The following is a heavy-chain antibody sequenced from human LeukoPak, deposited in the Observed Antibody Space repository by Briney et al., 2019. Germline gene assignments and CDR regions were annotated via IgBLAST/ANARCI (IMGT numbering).Heavy chain of an antibody. CDR3: ARARSGYNWVHLDY. V-gene: IGHV3-23*01. CDR2: INDGNT. D-gene: IGHD5-24*01. CDR1: GFTFRSQA. Sequence: GGSLRLSCAASGFTFRSQAMSWVRQAPGKGLEWVSAINDGNTYYADSVRGRFTISRDNSKDTLYLQMNILSEDDTAVYYCARARSGYNWVHLDYWGQGTLVIVSS. J-gene: IGHJ4*02.